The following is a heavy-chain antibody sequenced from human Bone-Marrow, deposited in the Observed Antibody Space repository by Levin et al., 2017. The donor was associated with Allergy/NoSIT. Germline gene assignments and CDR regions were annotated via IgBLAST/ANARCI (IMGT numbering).Heavy chain of an antibody. Sequence: QAGGSLRLSCAASGFTFGIYAMSWVRQAPGKGLEWVSTISNSGGSTFYADPVKGRFAISRDNSKNTLYLQIHSLRAEDTAVYYCANSMGARPIGGAFDYWGQGALVTVSS. J-gene: IGHJ4*02. CDR2: ISNSGGST. V-gene: IGHV3-23*01. CDR1: GFTFGIYA. D-gene: IGHD3-10*01. CDR3: ANSMGARPIGGAFDY.